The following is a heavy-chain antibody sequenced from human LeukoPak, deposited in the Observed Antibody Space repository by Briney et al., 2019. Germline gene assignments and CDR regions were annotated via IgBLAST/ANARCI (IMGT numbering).Heavy chain of an antibody. CDR1: GGSIIDYY. D-gene: IGHD2-21*02. CDR2: IYTSGST. J-gene: IGHJ4*02. V-gene: IGHV4-4*07. CDR3: ARVEAVVVTTFDY. Sequence: SETLSLTCTVSGGSIIDYYWSWIRQSAGKGLEWLGRIYTSGSTNYNPSLKSRVTMSVDTSKNQFSLKLGSVTAADTAVYYCARVEAVVVTTFDYWGQGTLVTVSS.